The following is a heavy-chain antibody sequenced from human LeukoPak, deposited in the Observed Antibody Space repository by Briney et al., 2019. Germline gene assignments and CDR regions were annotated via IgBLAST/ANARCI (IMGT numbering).Heavy chain of an antibody. CDR3: ARDVSFGVGQVGY. Sequence: GGSLRLSCAASGFTFSRYSMNWVRQAPGKGLEWVSSISISSNYIYYADSVKGRFTISRDNAKNSLYLQVNSLRAEDTAVYYCARDVSFGVGQVGYWGQGTLVTVSS. V-gene: IGHV3-21*01. CDR2: ISISSNYI. J-gene: IGHJ4*02. D-gene: IGHD3-3*01. CDR1: GFTFSRYS.